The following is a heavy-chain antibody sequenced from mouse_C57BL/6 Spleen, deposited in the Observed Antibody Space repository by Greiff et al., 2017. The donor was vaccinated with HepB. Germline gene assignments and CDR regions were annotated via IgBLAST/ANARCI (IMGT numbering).Heavy chain of an antibody. Sequence: EVNLVESGGGLVKPGGSLKLCCAASGFTFSSYAMSWVRQTPEKRLEWVATISDGGSYTYYPDNVKGRFTISRDNAKNNLYLQISHLKSEDTAMYYCARVYDWFAYWGQGTLVTVSA. CDR2: ISDGGSYT. V-gene: IGHV5-4*03. CDR1: GFTFSSYA. D-gene: IGHD2-14*01. J-gene: IGHJ3*01. CDR3: ARVYDWFAY.